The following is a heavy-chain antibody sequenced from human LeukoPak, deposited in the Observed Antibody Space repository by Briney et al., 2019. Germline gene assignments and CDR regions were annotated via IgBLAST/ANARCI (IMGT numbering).Heavy chain of an antibody. D-gene: IGHD5-12*01. Sequence: GGSLRLSCAASGFTFSTYAMSWARQAPGKGPQWVSSISGSGASTYYADSVKGRFTISRDNSKNTLYLQMSSLRAEDTAAYYCAKAISEYGGYDHYFDSWGQGTLVTVSS. CDR3: AKAISEYGGYDHYFDS. J-gene: IGHJ4*02. CDR2: ISGSGAST. V-gene: IGHV3-23*01. CDR1: GFTFSTYA.